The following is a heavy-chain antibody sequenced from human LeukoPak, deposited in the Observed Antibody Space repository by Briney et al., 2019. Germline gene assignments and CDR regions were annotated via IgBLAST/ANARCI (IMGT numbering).Heavy chain of an antibody. CDR1: GGSISSYY. V-gene: IGHV4-59*01. D-gene: IGHD1-26*01. Sequence: SETLSLTCTVSGGSISSYYWSWIRQPPGKGLEWIGYIYYSGSTNYNPSLKSRVTISVDTSKNQFSLKLSSVTAADTAVYYCARDLSLGATGFGYWGQGTLVTVSS. J-gene: IGHJ4*02. CDR2: IYYSGST. CDR3: ARDLSLGATGFGY.